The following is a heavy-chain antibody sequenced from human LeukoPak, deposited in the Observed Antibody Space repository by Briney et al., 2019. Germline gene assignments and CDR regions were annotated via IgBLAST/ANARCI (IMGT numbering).Heavy chain of an antibody. D-gene: IGHD3-10*01. Sequence: GESLQISCKGSGYSFTRYWIRWVRPMPGKGRGWRGRIDPSDSYTNYSPSFQGHVTISADKSISTAYLQWSSLKASDTAMYYCARGYGSGSYYFDYWGQGTLVTVSS. CDR3: ARGYGSGSYYFDY. CDR2: IDPSDSYT. J-gene: IGHJ4*02. V-gene: IGHV5-10-1*01. CDR1: GYSFTRYW.